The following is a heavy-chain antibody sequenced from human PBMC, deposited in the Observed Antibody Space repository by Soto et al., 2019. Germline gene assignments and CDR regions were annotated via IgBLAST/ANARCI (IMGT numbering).Heavy chain of an antibody. Sequence: SETLSLTCTVSGGSISSSSYSWSWIRQPPGKGLEWIGYIYHGGYTYYNPSLKSRVTISVDRSKNQFSLKLSSVTAADTAVYYCARAHYGDYGYGMDVWGQGTTVTVSS. V-gene: IGHV4-30-2*01. J-gene: IGHJ6*02. CDR1: GGSISSSSYS. D-gene: IGHD4-17*01. CDR2: IYHGGYT. CDR3: ARAHYGDYGYGMDV.